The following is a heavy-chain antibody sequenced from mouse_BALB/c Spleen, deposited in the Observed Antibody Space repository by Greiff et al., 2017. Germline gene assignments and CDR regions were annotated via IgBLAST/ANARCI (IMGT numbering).Heavy chain of an antibody. Sequence: EVKLMESGGDLVKPGGSLKLSCAASGFTFSSYGMSWVRQTPDKRLEWVATISSGGSYTYYPDSVKGRFTISRDNAKNTLYLRMSSLKSEDTAMYYCARVYGNYGAMDYWGQGTSVTVSS. CDR2: ISSGGSYT. D-gene: IGHD2-1*01. J-gene: IGHJ4*01. CDR3: ARVYGNYGAMDY. V-gene: IGHV5-6*01. CDR1: GFTFSSYG.